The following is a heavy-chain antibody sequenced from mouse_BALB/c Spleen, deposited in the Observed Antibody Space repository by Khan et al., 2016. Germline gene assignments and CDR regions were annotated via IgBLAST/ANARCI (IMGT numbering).Heavy chain of an antibody. CDR1: GFDFSRYW. CDR3: ASTIWYFDA. CDR2: INPDSSTI. V-gene: IGHV4-1*02. Sequence: EVKLLESGGGLVQPGGSLKLSCAASGFDFSRYWMSWVRQAPGKGIEWIGEINPDSSTINYTPYLKDKFIISRDNAKNTLYLQRSTVRSEDTALYYWASTIWYFDAWGPGTTVTVSS. J-gene: IGHJ1*01.